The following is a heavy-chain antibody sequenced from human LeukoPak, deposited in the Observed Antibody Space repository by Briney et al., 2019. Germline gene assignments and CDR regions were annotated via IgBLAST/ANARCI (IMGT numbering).Heavy chain of an antibody. CDR2: INHSGST. Sequence: SETLSLTCAVYGGSFSGYYWSWIRQPPGKGLEWIGEINHSGSTNYNPSLKSRVTISVDTSKNQFSLKLSSVTAADTAVYYCARAAFESIAAAGTHFDYWDQGTLVTVSS. D-gene: IGHD6-13*01. J-gene: IGHJ4*02. CDR3: ARAAFESIAAAGTHFDY. CDR1: GGSFSGYY. V-gene: IGHV4-34*01.